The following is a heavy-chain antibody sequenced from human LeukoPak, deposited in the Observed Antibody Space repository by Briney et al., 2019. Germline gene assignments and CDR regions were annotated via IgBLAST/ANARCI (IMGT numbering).Heavy chain of an antibody. D-gene: IGHD1-26*01. CDR1: GFTFSNAW. Sequence: PGGSLRLSCAVSGFTFSNAWMTWVRQAPGKGPEWVGRIKSKTAGGTTDYAAPVKGRFTISRDDSKNTVYLQMNSLKIEDTALYYCITMNLKEERWDDAFNIWGHGTMVTVSS. V-gene: IGHV3-15*01. CDR3: ITMNLKEERWDDAFNI. J-gene: IGHJ3*02. CDR2: IKSKTAGGTT.